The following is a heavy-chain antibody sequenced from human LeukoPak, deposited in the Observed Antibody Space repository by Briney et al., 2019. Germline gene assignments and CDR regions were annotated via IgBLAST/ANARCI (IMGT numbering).Heavy chain of an antibody. J-gene: IGHJ6*02. D-gene: IGHD3-3*01. CDR2: IYYSGST. CDR3: ARGVAVYYYGMDV. Sequence: SETLSLTCTVSGGSISSSSYYWGWIRQPPGKGLEWIGYIYYSGSTNYNPSLKSRVTISVDTSKNQFSLKLSSVTAADTAVYYCARGVAVYYYGMDVWGQGTTVTVSS. CDR1: GGSISSSSYY. V-gene: IGHV4-61*05.